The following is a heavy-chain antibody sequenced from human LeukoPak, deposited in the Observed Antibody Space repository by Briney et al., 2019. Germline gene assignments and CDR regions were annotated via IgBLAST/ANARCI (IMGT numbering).Heavy chain of an antibody. J-gene: IGHJ4*02. D-gene: IGHD4-23*01. CDR3: ARIRYGANFFDS. Sequence: ASVRVSFKDTGYTLTNYNITGVRQAPGQGGEGMGWIRVYNGNTNYAQNLQRRVTMTTDTSTSTAYLELRSLRSDDTAVFYCARIRYGANFFDSWGQGTLVTVSS. CDR1: GYTLTNYN. V-gene: IGHV1-18*04. CDR2: IRVYNGNT.